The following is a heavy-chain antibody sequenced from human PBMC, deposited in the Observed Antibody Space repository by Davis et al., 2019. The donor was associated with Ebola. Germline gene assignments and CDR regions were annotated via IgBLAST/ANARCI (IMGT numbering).Heavy chain of an antibody. Sequence: MPSETLSLTCTVSGDSISGSSYYWSWIRQPPGKGLEWIGYIYYSGSTNYNPSLKSRVTISVDTSKNQFSLKLSSVTAADTAVYYCAKSGLSFGVVKYHYGMDVWGKGTTVTVSS. CDR1: GDSISGSSYY. CDR2: IYYSGST. CDR3: AKSGLSFGVVKYHYGMDV. D-gene: IGHD3-3*01. V-gene: IGHV4-61*01. J-gene: IGHJ6*04.